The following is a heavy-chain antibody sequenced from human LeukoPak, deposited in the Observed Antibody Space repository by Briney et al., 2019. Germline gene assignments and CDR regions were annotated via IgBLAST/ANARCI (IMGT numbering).Heavy chain of an antibody. Sequence: PSETLSLTCSVSGASISSGSNYWGWIRQPPGKTLEWIGSIYSSGSTYYNPSLKSRVIIIIDTPKNHFSLTLSSVTAADTAVYYCARALTDGVAVAGGEIDYWGQGTLVTVSS. D-gene: IGHD6-19*01. CDR3: ARALTDGVAVAGGEIDY. V-gene: IGHV4-39*07. CDR1: GASISSGSNY. J-gene: IGHJ4*02. CDR2: IYSSGST.